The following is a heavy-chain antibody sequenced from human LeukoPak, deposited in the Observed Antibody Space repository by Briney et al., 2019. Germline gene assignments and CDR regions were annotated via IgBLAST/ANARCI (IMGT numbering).Heavy chain of an antibody. V-gene: IGHV3-11*06. D-gene: IGHD2/OR15-2a*01. Sequence: PGGSLRLSCEASGFTLSDYYMSWIRQAPGKGLEWVSYISTYSRYTSYAESVTGRFTISRDNAKKSLYLQMNSLRAEDTAVYYCARGDLNSAGVFQHWGQGTLVTVSS. J-gene: IGHJ1*01. CDR1: GFTLSDYY. CDR2: ISTYSRYT. CDR3: ARGDLNSAGVFQH.